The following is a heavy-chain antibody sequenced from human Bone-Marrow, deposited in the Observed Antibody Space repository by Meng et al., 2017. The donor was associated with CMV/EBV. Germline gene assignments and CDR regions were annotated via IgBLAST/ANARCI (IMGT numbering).Heavy chain of an antibody. J-gene: IGHJ6*02. CDR1: GYTFTSYD. D-gene: IGHD5-12*01. Sequence: ASVKVSCKASGYTFTSYDINWVRQAAGQGLEWMGWMNPNSGNTGYAQKFQGRVTITRSTSTSTAYLELNSLRAEDTALYYCAKDIAAYSPYYYGMDVWGQGTTVTVSS. CDR2: MNPNSGNT. V-gene: IGHV1-8*01. CDR3: AKDIAAYSPYYYGMDV.